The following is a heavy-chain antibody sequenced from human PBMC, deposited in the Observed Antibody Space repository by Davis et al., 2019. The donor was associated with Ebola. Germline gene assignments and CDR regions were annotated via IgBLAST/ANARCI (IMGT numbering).Heavy chain of an antibody. J-gene: IGHJ4*02. CDR3: ARIITMIVVVGWGFDY. D-gene: IGHD3-22*01. Sequence: GESLKISCAASGFTFSSYWMSWVRQAPGKGLEWVANIKQDGSEKYYVDSVKGRFTISRDNAKNSLYLQMNSLRAEDTAVYYCARIITMIVVVGWGFDYWGQGTLVTVSS. CDR2: IKQDGSEK. CDR1: GFTFSSYW. V-gene: IGHV3-7*03.